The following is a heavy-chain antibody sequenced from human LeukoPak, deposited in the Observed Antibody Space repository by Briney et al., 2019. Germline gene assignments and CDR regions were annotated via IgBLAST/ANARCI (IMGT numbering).Heavy chain of an antibody. Sequence: PGGSLRLSCVASGFTFSNYWMSWVRQAPGKGLEWVANVKEDGSEKYYVDSVKGRFTISRDNAKNSLYLQMNSLRAEDTAVYYCARDDSTGYLYFDHWGQGTLVTVSS. CDR2: VKEDGSEK. CDR1: GFTFSNYW. D-gene: IGHD3-22*01. V-gene: IGHV3-7*05. CDR3: ARDDSTGYLYFDH. J-gene: IGHJ4*02.